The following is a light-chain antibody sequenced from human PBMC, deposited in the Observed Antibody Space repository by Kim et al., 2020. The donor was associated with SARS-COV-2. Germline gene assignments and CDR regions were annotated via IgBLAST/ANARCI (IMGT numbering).Light chain of an antibody. CDR2: DAS. Sequence: AAVGDRVTITGRASQDIRNDLGWYQQNPGRAPKCLIYDASSLQSGVPARFSGSRSGTEFTLTISSLQHEDFATYFCLQHNTYPITFGQGTRLEIK. CDR1: QDIRND. J-gene: IGKJ5*01. V-gene: IGKV1-17*01. CDR3: LQHNTYPIT.